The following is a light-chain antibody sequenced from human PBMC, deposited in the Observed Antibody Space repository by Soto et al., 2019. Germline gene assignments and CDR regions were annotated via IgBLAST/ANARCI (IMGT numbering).Light chain of an antibody. CDR3: CSYAGSYTVI. Sequence: QSVLTQPRSVSGSPGQSVTISCTGTSSDVGAYNYVSWYQHHPGKVPKLMIYDVTKRPSGVPDRFSGSKSGNTASLTISGLKAEDEADYSCCSYAGSYTVIFGGGTKLTVL. J-gene: IGLJ2*01. CDR2: DVT. CDR1: SSDVGAYNY. V-gene: IGLV2-11*01.